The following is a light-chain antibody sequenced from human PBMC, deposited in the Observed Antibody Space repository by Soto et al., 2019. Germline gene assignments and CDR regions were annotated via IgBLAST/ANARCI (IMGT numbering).Light chain of an antibody. Sequence: QSALTQPPSASGSPGQSVTISCTGTSSDVGGYKYVSWYQQHPGKAPKLMIFEVNKRPSGVPDRFSGSKSGNTASLTVSGAQAEDGACYYCSSYAGINNLGVFGTGTKLTVL. CDR2: EVN. CDR1: SSDVGGYKY. V-gene: IGLV2-8*01. CDR3: SSYAGINNLGV. J-gene: IGLJ1*01.